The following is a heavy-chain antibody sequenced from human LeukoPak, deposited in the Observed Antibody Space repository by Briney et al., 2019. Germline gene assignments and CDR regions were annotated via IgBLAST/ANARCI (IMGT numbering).Heavy chain of an antibody. CDR1: VYTLTSYG. J-gene: IGHJ4*02. D-gene: IGHD3-16*01. Sequence: ASVKVSSKPSVYTLTSYGTSSVRQTPGQGVGWMGWICAYMGNTNYTQKLKGRVTMTTDTSTSTAYMELRSLRSDDTAVYYCARDSSYYDYVWESQEFDYWGQGSVVTVSS. V-gene: IGHV1-18*01. CDR2: ICAYMGNT. CDR3: ARDSSYYDYVWESQEFDY.